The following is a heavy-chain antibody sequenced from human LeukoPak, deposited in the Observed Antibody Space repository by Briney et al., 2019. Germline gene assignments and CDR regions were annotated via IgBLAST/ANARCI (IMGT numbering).Heavy chain of an antibody. J-gene: IGHJ4*02. D-gene: IGHD2-2*01. CDR1: GYSFTSYW. CDR3: ARLWDIVVVPAAMDY. Sequence: KVGESLKISCKGSGYSFTSYWIGWVRQMPGKGLEWMGIIYPGDSDTRYSPSFQGQVTISADKSISTAYLQWSSLKASDTAMYHCARLWDIVVVPAAMDYWGQGTLVTVSS. V-gene: IGHV5-51*01. CDR2: IYPGDSDT.